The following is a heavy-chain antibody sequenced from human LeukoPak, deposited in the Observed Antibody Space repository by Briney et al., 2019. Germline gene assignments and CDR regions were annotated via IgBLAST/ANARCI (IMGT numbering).Heavy chain of an antibody. Sequence: PSGTLSLTCTVSGGSITSHYWSWIRQSPGRGLEWIGYIYYTGSTSYNPSLKSRVTMSVDTSNKQFSLKLSSVTAADTAVYYCAGGRGGGAFDIWGPGTMVTVSS. D-gene: IGHD3-16*01. CDR1: GGSITSHY. V-gene: IGHV4-59*11. CDR3: AGGRGGGAFDI. CDR2: IYYTGST. J-gene: IGHJ3*02.